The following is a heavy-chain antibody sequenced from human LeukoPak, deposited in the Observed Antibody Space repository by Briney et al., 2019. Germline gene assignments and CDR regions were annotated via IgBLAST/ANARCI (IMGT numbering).Heavy chain of an antibody. D-gene: IGHD1-14*01. V-gene: IGHV4-34*01. CDR2: INHSGST. CDR3: ARETYRIWFDP. J-gene: IGHJ5*02. CDR1: GGSFSGYY. Sequence: PSETLSLTCAVYGGSFSGYYWSWIRQPPGKGLEWIGEINHSGSTNYNPSLKSRVTISIDTSKNQFSLKLSSLTAADTAVYYCARETYRIWFDPWGQGTLVTVSS.